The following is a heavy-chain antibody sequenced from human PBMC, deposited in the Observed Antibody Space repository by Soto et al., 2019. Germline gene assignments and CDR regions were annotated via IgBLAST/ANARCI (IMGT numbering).Heavy chain of an antibody. V-gene: IGHV3-33*01. CDR2: IWYDGNNK. CDR3: ARGLHSLFDY. J-gene: IGHJ4*02. D-gene: IGHD2-21*01. CDR1: GFTFSNYG. Sequence: QVQLVESGGGVVQPGGSLRLSCAASGFTFSNYGMHWFRQAPGKGLEWVAVIWYDGNNKYYADSVKGRFTISRDNSNNTLYVQITSLRAEDTAVYYCARGLHSLFDYWGQGTLVTVSS.